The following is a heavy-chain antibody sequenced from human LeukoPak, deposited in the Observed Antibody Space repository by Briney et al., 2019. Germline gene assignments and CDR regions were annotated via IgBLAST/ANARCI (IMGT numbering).Heavy chain of an antibody. CDR3: ARRSSGWHPGAFDI. Sequence: GGSLRLSCAASGFTVSSNYMSWVRQAPGKGLEWVSVIYSGGSTYYAGSVKGRFTISRDNSKNTLYLQMNSLRAEDTAVYYCARRSSGWHPGAFDIWGQGTMVTVSS. CDR1: GFTVSSNY. D-gene: IGHD6-19*01. J-gene: IGHJ3*02. CDR2: IYSGGST. V-gene: IGHV3-53*01.